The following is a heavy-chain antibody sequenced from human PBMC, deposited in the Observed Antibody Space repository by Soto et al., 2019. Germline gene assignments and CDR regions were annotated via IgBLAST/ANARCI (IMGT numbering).Heavy chain of an antibody. J-gene: IGHJ4*02. CDR1: GYSFAGYW. Sequence: GESLKISCKGSGYSFAGYWITWVRQKPGKGLEWMGRIAPSDSQTYYSPSFRGHVTISVTKSITTVFLQWSSLRASDTAMYYCARQIYDSDTGPNFQYYFDSWCQGTPVTVSS. V-gene: IGHV5-10-1*01. CDR3: ARQIYDSDTGPNFQYYFDS. CDR2: IAPSDSQT. D-gene: IGHD3-22*01.